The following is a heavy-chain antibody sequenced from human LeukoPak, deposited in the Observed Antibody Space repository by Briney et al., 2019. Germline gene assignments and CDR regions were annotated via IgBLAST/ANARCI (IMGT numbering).Heavy chain of an antibody. CDR3: ARSRGAYGAYCSGGSCYPNGGHWFDP. V-gene: IGHV4-39*01. Sequence: SETLSLTCTVSGDSISRGSYYWGWIRQPPGKGLEWIGNIYYSGSTYYNPSLKSRVTISVDTSKNQFSLKLSSVTAADTAVYYCARSRGAYGAYCSGGSCYPNGGHWFDPWGQGTLITVSS. CDR1: GDSISRGSYY. CDR2: IYYSGST. D-gene: IGHD2-15*01. J-gene: IGHJ5*02.